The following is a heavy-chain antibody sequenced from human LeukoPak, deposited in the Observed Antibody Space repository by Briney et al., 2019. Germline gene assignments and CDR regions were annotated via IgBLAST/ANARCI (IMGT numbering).Heavy chain of an antibody. CDR3: ARVATILPQWSHAFDI. D-gene: IGHD5-12*01. CDR2: INPSGGST. V-gene: IGHV1-46*01. CDR1: GYTFTSYY. J-gene: IGHJ3*02. Sequence: ASVKVSRKASGYTFTSYYMHWVRQAPGQGLEWMEIINPSGGSTSYAQKFQGRVTMTRDTSTSTVYMELSSLRSEDTAVYYCARVATILPQWSHAFDIWGQGTMVTVSS.